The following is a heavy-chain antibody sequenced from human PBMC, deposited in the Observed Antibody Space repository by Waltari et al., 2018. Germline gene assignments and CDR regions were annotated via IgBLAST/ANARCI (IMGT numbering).Heavy chain of an antibody. J-gene: IGHJ4*02. D-gene: IGHD5-18*01. Sequence: QVHLQASGPGLVRLSQTLSLTCNVSGASISSGTYYWNWIRQPAGKGPEWIGRIHISEMTNYSPSLKSRVTISVDTSNNQFSLKLTSVTAADTAVYYCARGSAKGGYGAVDYWGQGRLVTVSS. CDR1: GASISSGTYY. CDR2: IHISEMT. V-gene: IGHV4-61*02. CDR3: ARGSAKGGYGAVDY.